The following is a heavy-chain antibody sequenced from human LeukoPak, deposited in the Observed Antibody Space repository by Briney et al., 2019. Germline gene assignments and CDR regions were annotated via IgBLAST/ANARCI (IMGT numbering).Heavy chain of an antibody. D-gene: IGHD4-17*01. V-gene: IGHV1-2*06. J-gene: IGHJ4*02. Sequence: ASVKVSCKASGYTFTGYYMHWVRQAPGQGLEWMGRINPNSGGRNYAQKFQGRVTMTRDTSISTAYMELSRLRSDDTAVYYCARGHTVTTSDIDYWGQGTLVTVSS. CDR1: GYTFTGYY. CDR3: ARGHTVTTSDIDY. CDR2: INPNSGGR.